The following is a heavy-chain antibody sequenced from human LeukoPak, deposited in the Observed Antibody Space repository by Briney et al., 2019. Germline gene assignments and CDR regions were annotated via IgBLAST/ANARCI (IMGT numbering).Heavy chain of an antibody. CDR3: ARSRRVTAYYFDY. CDR1: VGSFSGYY. J-gene: IGHJ4*02. CDR2: INHSGST. Sequence: PSETLSLTCAVYVGSFSGYYWSWIPHPPGKGLGWIGEINHSGSTNYNPSLKSRVTISVDTSKNQFSLKLSSVTAADTAVYYCARSRRVTAYYFDYWGQGTLVTVSS. V-gene: IGHV4-34*01. D-gene: IGHD2-21*02.